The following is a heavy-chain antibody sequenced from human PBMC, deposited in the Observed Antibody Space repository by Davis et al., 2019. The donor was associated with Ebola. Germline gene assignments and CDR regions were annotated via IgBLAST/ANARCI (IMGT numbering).Heavy chain of an antibody. Sequence: PGGSLRLSCTDSVITFSSYAMTWVRQAPGKGLEWVSAISGSGGSTYYADSVKGRFTISRDNSKNTLFLQMNSLRADDTAIYYCAKHGNGWYELDFWGQGTLVTVSS. CDR1: VITFSSYA. J-gene: IGHJ4*02. V-gene: IGHV3-23*01. CDR2: ISGSGGST. CDR3: AKHGNGWYELDF. D-gene: IGHD6-19*01.